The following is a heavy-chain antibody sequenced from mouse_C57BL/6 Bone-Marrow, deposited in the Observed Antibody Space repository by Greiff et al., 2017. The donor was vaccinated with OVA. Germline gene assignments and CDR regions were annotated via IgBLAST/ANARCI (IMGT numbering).Heavy chain of an antibody. J-gene: IGHJ1*03. V-gene: IGHV1-55*01. D-gene: IGHD1-1*01. CDR1: GYTFTSYW. CDR2: IYPGSGST. Sequence: QVQLQQSGAELVKPGASVKMSCKASGYTFTSYWITWVKQRPGQGLEWIGDIYPGSGSTNYNEKFKSKATLTVDTSSSTAYMQLSSLTSEDSAVYYCAGGAHYYGSSHWYFDVWGTGTTVTVSS. CDR3: AGGAHYYGSSHWYFDV.